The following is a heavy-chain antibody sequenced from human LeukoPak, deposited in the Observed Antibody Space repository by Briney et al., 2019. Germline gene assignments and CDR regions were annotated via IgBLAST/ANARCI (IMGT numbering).Heavy chain of an antibody. CDR3: ARGTGTYYYYMDV. CDR2: INSDGSST. J-gene: IGHJ6*03. D-gene: IGHD7-27*01. V-gene: IGHV3-74*01. CDR1: GFTFSSYW. Sequence: GGSLRLSCAASGFTFSSYWMHWVRQAPGKGLVWVSRINSDGSSTSYADSVKGRFTISRDNAKNTLYLQMNSLRAEDTAVYYCARGTGTYYYYMDVWGKGTTVTVSS.